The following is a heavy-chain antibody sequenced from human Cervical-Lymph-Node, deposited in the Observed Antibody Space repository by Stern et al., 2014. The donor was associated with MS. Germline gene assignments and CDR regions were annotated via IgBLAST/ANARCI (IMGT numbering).Heavy chain of an antibody. CDR3: ARSYGSGIYGMDV. Sequence: QVQLVQSGGEVKKPGASVKVSCKASGYTFAGYGITWVRQAPGQGLEWMGWINAYNGNTNYAQKLQDRVTMTTDTHTSIAYLELKGLRSDDTAVYYCARSYGSGIYGMDVWGQGTTVIVSS. CDR2: INAYNGNT. J-gene: IGHJ6*02. D-gene: IGHD3-10*01. V-gene: IGHV1-18*01. CDR1: GYTFAGYG.